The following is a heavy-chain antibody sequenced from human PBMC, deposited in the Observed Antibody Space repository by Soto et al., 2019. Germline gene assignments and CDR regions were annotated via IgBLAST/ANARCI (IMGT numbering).Heavy chain of an antibody. CDR3: ARGGNWNTQKYYYYGMDV. CDR2: INAGNGNT. J-gene: IGHJ6*02. Sequence: QVQLVQSGAEEKKPGASVKVSCKASGYTFTSYAMHWVRQAPGQRLEWMGWINAGNGNTKYSQKFQGRVTITRDTSASTAYMELSSLRSEDTAVYYCARGGNWNTQKYYYYGMDVWGQGTTVTVSS. CDR1: GYTFTSYA. D-gene: IGHD1-1*01. V-gene: IGHV1-3*05.